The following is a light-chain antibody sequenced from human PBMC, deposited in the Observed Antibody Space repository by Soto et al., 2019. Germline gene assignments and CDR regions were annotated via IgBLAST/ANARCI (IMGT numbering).Light chain of an antibody. CDR1: QRVSSSY. CDR3: QQYGSPPLT. Sequence: EIVLTQSPGTLSLSPGERATLSCRASQRVSSSYLAWYQQKPGQAPKVLIYRASSRATGIPDRFSGSGSGTDFTITISRLEPEDFKVYYCQQYGSPPLTFGGGAKVDIK. J-gene: IGKJ4*01. V-gene: IGKV3-20*01. CDR2: RAS.